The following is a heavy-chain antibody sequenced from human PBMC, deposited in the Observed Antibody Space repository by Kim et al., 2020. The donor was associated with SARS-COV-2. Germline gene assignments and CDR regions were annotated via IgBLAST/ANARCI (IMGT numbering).Heavy chain of an antibody. D-gene: IGHD4-4*01. CDR3: RATTDYFDY. CDR1: GFDFSGSA. CDR2: ITSKTNGYAT. Sequence: GGSLRLSCEASGFDFSGSAMHWVRQAPGKGLEWVGRITSKTNGYATAFGGSVKGRFTISRDDSRKMAYLQMNSLKTEDAALYYCRATTDYFDYWGQGTLV. J-gene: IGHJ4*02. V-gene: IGHV3-73*01.